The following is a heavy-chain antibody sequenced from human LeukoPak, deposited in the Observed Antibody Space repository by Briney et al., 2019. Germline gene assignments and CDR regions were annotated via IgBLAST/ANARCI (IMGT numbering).Heavy chain of an antibody. J-gene: IGHJ3*02. CDR3: TRHSRDDAFDI. Sequence: GGSLRLSCAASGFTFSGSAMHWVRQASGKGLEWVGRIRSKANSCATAYAASVKGRFTISRDDSKNTAYLQMNSLKTEDTAMYYCTRHSRDDAFDIWGQGTMVTVSS. CDR2: IRSKANSCAT. V-gene: IGHV3-73*01. CDR1: GFTFSGSA.